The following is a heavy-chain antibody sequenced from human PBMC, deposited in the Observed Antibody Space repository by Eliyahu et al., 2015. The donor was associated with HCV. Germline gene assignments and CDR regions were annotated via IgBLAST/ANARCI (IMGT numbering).Heavy chain of an antibody. J-gene: IGHJ5*02. D-gene: IGHD6-19*01. CDR3: AKDLYSSGWYNYFDP. CDR1: ISPXTNC. Sequence: QVQLVESGGGVVQPGRXLRLSCASLWISPXTNCMHWGRQAPGKGVEWVAMISYDGTSNYYADSVKGRFTISRDNSKNTLYLQMNSLRTEDTAFYYCAKDLYSSGWYNYFDPWDQGTLVTVSS. V-gene: IGHV3-30*18. CDR2: ISYDGTSN.